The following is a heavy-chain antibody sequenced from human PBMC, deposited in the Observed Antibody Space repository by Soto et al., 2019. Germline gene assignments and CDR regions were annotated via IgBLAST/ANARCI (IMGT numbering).Heavy chain of an antibody. V-gene: IGHV3-74*01. CDR3: ASHHCRGGSCYGGDAFDI. Sequence: GGSLRLSCVASGFGFHTYWMHWVRQVPGKGLVWVARINSDGDTSTYADSVKGRFSISRDNTKNTLFLQMNGLRDDDTAVYYCASHHCRGGSCYGGDAFDIWGQGTMVTVSS. CDR1: GFGFHTYW. CDR2: INSDGDTS. J-gene: IGHJ3*02. D-gene: IGHD2-15*01.